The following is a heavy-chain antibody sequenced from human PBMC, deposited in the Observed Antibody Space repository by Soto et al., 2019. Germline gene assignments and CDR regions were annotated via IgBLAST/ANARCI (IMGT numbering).Heavy chain of an antibody. V-gene: IGHV3-74*01. CDR3: ARESGDWPLNWFDP. D-gene: IGHD2-21*02. CDR2: ITSDGKSK. J-gene: IGHJ5*02. CDR1: GFNFSNHW. Sequence: GGSLRLSCAASGFNFSNHWMHWVRQRPAEGLVWVSRITSDGKSKAYAESVKGRFAISRDNAKNTLYLQMNGLTAEDTAVYYCARESGDWPLNWFDPWGQGSLVTVSS.